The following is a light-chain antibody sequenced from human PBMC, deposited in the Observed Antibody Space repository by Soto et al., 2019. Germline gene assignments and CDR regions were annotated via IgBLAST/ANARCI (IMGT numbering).Light chain of an antibody. Sequence: QSVLTQPPSVSGAPGQRVTISCTGSSSNIGAGYDVHWYHQLPGRAPKLLIYGNTNRPSGVPDRFSGSKSGTSASLAITGLQAEYEAEYYCLSLDSSLSVVFGGGTKLTVL. V-gene: IGLV1-40*01. CDR2: GNT. CDR1: SSNIGAGYD. J-gene: IGLJ2*01. CDR3: LSLDSSLSVV.